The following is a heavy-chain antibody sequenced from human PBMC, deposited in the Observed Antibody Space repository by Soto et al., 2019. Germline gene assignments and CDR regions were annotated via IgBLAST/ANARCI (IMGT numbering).Heavy chain of an antibody. J-gene: IGHJ4*01. CDR2: VYYRGRS. D-gene: IGHD4-4*01. Sequence: SETLSLTCPVSGGSVTNSSYYWGWIRQSPGKGLEWIGSVYYRGRSYSKSPVKSRVTISVDTSKNQFSLNLNSVTASDTAVYFCVSQRTTVLTQAYFEYWG. V-gene: IGHV4-39*01. CDR3: VSQRTTVLTQAYFEY. CDR1: GGSVTNSSYY.